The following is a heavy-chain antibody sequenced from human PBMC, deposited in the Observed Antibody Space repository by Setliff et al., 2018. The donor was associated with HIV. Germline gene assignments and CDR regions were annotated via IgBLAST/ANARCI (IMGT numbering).Heavy chain of an antibody. V-gene: IGHV1-69*13. CDR1: GGSFNDYV. J-gene: IGHJ5*02. Sequence: SVKVSCKASGGSFNDYVISWVRQAPGQGLEWMGGIKPVFGTPTYAQKFQGRVTITADESTSTAYMELGSLRSEDTAVYYCAKTPLLYDSDNYAWGQGTLVTVSS. CDR3: AKTPLLYDSDNYA. CDR2: IKPVFGTP. D-gene: IGHD3-22*01.